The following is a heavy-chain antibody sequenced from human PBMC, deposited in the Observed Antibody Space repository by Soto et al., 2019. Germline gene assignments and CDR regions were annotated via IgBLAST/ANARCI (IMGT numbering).Heavy chain of an antibody. CDR3: ARGSIVVVTALDY. J-gene: IGHJ4*02. V-gene: IGHV3-33*01. Sequence: QVQLVESGGGVVQPGRSLRLSCAASGFTFSSYGMHWVRQAPGKGLEWVAVIWYDGSNKYYADSVKGRFTISRDNSKNTLYLQMNRLRAEDTAVYYCARGSIVVVTALDYWGQGTLVTVSS. CDR2: IWYDGSNK. CDR1: GFTFSSYG. D-gene: IGHD2-21*02.